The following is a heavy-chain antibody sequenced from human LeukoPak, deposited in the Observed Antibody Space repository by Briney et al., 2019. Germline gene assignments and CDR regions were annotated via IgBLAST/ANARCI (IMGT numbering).Heavy chain of an antibody. J-gene: IGHJ4*02. CDR1: GFTLSSYN. D-gene: IGHD4-17*01. CDR3: ARLTYGDY. CDR2: ISSSGDYI. V-gene: IGHV3-21*01. Sequence: GGSLRLSCAASGFTLSSYNMNRVRQAPGKGLEWVSSISSSGDYIYYADSVKGRFTISRDNAKNSLYLQMNSLRAEDTAVYYCARLTYGDYWGQGTLVTVSS.